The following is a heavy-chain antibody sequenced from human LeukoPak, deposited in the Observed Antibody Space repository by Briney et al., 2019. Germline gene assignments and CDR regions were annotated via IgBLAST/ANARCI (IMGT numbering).Heavy chain of an antibody. D-gene: IGHD3-9*01. V-gene: IGHV4-34*01. J-gene: IGHJ4*02. CDR2: INHSGST. CDR1: GGSFSGYY. Sequence: SETLSLTCAVYGGSFSGYYWSWIRQPPGKGLEWIGEINHSGSTNYNPSLKSRVTISVDTSKNQFSLKLSSVTAADTAVYYCARDRPPYHDILTVYNPRSLPYSFDYWAQEPLVPVPS. CDR3: ARDRPPYHDILTVYNPRSLPYSFDY.